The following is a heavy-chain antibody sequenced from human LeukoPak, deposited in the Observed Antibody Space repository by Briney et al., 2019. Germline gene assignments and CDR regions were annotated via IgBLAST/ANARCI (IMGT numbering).Heavy chain of an antibody. CDR2: INADGSST. CDR1: GFTFGNSW. CDR3: VVVVEPPDSDGFDV. Sequence: PGGSLRLSCAASGFTFGNSWVDWVRHAPGKGLVWVSLINADGSSTTYADSVKGRFTISRDSARNTLSLQMNSLTIEDTAVYYCVVVVEPPDSDGFDVWGQGTMITVSS. D-gene: IGHD1-14*01. J-gene: IGHJ3*01. V-gene: IGHV3-74*01.